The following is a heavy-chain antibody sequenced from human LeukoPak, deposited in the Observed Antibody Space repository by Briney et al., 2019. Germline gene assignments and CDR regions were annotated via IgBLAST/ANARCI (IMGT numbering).Heavy chain of an antibody. V-gene: IGHV4-34*01. CDR2: INHSGST. D-gene: IGHD2-15*01. CDR1: GGSFSGYY. Sequence: SETLSLTCAVYGGSFSGYYWSWIRQPPGKGLEWIGEINHSGSTNYNPSLKSRVTISVDTSKNQFSLKLSSVTAADTAVYYCARGLGRSGGSCYYYWGQGTLVTASS. CDR3: ARGLGRSGGSCYYY. J-gene: IGHJ4*02.